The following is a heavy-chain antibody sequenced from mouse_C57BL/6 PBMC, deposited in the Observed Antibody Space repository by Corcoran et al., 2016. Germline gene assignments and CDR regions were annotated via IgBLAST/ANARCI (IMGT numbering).Heavy chain of an antibody. CDR2: INPNNGGT. Sequence: EVQLQQSGPVLVKPGASVKMSCKASGYTFTDYYMNWVKQSHGKSLEWIGDINPNNGGTIYNQKFKGKATLTVDKSSSTAYMELRSLTSEDTAVYYCARWGYGYLDYWGQGTTLTVSS. J-gene: IGHJ2*01. D-gene: IGHD2-10*02. CDR1: GYTFTDYY. CDR3: ARWGYGYLDY. V-gene: IGHV1-18*01.